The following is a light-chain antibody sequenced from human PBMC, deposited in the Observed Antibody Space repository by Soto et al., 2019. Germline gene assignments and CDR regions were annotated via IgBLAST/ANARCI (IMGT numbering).Light chain of an antibody. CDR1: SGSIASNY. J-gene: IGLJ3*02. CDR2: EDN. Sequence: NFMLTQPHSVSESPGKTVTISCTGSSGSIASNYVQWFQQRPGSAPTTVIYEDNKRPSGVPDRFSGSIDSSSNSASLTISGLKTEDDADYYCPSYGDNNQVFGGGTKVTVL. V-gene: IGLV6-57*02. CDR3: PSYGDNNQV.